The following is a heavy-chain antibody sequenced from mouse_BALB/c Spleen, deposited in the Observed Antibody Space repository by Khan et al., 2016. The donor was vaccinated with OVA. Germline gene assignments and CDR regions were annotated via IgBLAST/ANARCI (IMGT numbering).Heavy chain of an antibody. CDR1: GFTFSSNT. D-gene: IGHD1-2*01. CDR2: ITNGGGST. J-gene: IGHJ4*01. V-gene: IGHV5-12-2*01. Sequence: EVELVESGGGLVQPGGSLKLSCAASGFTFSSNTMSWVRQTPEKRLEWVAYITNGGGSTHYPDTVKGRFTISRDNAKNTLYLQMSSLKSEDTAMYYCARVPTFITTALDYWGQGTSVTVSS. CDR3: ARVPTFITTALDY.